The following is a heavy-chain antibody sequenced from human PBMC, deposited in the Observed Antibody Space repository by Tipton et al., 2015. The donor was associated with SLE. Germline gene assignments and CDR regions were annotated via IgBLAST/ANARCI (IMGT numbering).Heavy chain of an antibody. V-gene: IGHV4-28*02. Sequence: TLSLTCAVSDYSISSSDWWGWIRQPPGKRLEWIGYIYYTGSIYYNPSLKSRVTMSVDTSKNQFSLKLKSVTAADTAVYYCARPTGAGTYSAGWFDPWGQGTLVTVSS. D-gene: IGHD3-10*01. CDR3: ARPTGAGTYSAGWFDP. CDR1: DYSISSSDW. J-gene: IGHJ5*02. CDR2: IYYTGSI.